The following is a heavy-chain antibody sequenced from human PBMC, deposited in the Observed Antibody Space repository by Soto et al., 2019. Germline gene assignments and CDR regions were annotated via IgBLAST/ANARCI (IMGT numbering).Heavy chain of an antibody. CDR2: IYKSTTT. V-gene: IGHV4-30-4*01. CDR1: GGSISTVDYF. D-gene: IGHD2-15*01. Sequence: SETLSLTCSVSGGSISTVDYFWAWIRQPPGQALEYIGYIYKSTTTYYNPSFESRVAISLDTSKSQFSLNVTSVTAADTAVYFCARGRYCLTGRCFPNWFDSWGQGTLVTVSS. J-gene: IGHJ5*01. CDR3: ARGRYCLTGRCFPNWFDS.